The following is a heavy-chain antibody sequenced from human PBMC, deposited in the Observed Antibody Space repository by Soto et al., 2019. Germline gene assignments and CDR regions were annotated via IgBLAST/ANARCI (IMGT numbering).Heavy chain of an antibody. V-gene: IGHV1-18*01. Sequence: QVQLVQSGAEVKKPGASVKVSCKASGYTFTSYGISWVRQAPGQGLERMGWISAYNGNTNYAQRLQGRVTMTTDTSTSTAYMELRILRADDTAVYYRASSLDGATLFDYWGQGTLVTVSS. CDR1: GYTFTSYG. CDR2: ISAYNGNT. J-gene: IGHJ4*02. D-gene: IGHD5-12*01. CDR3: ASSLDGATLFDY.